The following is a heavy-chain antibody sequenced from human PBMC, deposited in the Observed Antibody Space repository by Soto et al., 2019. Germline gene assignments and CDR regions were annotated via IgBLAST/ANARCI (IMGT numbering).Heavy chain of an antibody. CDR2: ISYDGSNK. CDR1: GFTFSSYA. CDR3: ARDRGGYCSSTSCYEITGFDY. V-gene: IGHV3-30-3*01. Sequence: GGSLRLSCAASGFTFSSYAMHWVRQAPGKGLEWVAVISYDGSNKYYADSVKGRFTISRDNSKNTLYLQMNSLRAEDTAVYYCARDRGGYCSSTSCYEITGFDYWGQGTLVTVSS. J-gene: IGHJ4*02. D-gene: IGHD2-2*01.